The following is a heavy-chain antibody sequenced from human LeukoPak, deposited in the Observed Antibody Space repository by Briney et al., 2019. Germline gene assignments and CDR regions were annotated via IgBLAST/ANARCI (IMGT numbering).Heavy chain of an antibody. CDR1: GGSISSYY. CDR2: IYYSAST. J-gene: IGHJ4*02. D-gene: IGHD2-15*01. CDR3: ARHNPDWRAVAAPIDY. Sequence: SETLSLTCTVSGGSISSYYWSWIRQPPGKGLEWIGYIYYSASTNYNPSLKSRVTISVDTSKNQFSLKLSSVTAADTAVYYCARHNPDWRAVAAPIDYWGEGTLVTVSS. V-gene: IGHV4-59*08.